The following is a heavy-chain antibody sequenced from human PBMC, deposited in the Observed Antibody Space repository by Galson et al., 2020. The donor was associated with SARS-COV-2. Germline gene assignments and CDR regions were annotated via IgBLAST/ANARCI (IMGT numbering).Heavy chain of an antibody. CDR1: GFTFSTYS. J-gene: IGHJ6*02. Sequence: GGSLRLSCAASGFTFSTYSMNWVRQAPGKGLEWVSYISDSSSAIYYSDSVKGRFTISRDNAKNSLYLQMHSLRAEDTAVYYCAKTVDVDAGIVIFGMDVWGHGTTVTVTS. CDR2: ISDSSSAI. V-gene: IGHV3-48*04. CDR3: AKTVDVDAGIVIFGMDV. D-gene: IGHD5-18*01.